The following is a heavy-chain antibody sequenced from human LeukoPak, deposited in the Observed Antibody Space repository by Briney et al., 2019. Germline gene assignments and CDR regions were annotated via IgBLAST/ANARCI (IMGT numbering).Heavy chain of an antibody. CDR3: ARPSGYSSSWYLGY. D-gene: IGHD6-13*01. J-gene: IGHJ4*02. CDR2: IWYDGSNK. V-gene: IGHV3-33*01. Sequence: GGSLRLSCAASGFTFSSYGMHWVRQAPGKGLEWVAVIWYDGSNKYYADSVKGRFTISRDNSKNTLYLQMNSLRAEDTDVYYCARPSGYSSSWYLGYWGQGTLVTVSS. CDR1: GFTFSSYG.